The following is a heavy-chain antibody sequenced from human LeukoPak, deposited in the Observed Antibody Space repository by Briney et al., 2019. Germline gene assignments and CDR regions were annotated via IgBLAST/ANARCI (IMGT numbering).Heavy chain of an antibody. D-gene: IGHD3-10*01. V-gene: IGHV1-8*01. CDR3: ARGAGEGLWFGELPYH. Sequence: ASVKVSCKASGYTFTSYDINWVRQATGQGLEWMGWINPNSGNTGYAQKFQGRVTMTRNTSISTAYMELSSLRSEDTAVYYCARGAGEGLWFGELPYHWGQGTLVTVSS. CDR1: GYTFTSYD. J-gene: IGHJ5*02. CDR2: INPNSGNT.